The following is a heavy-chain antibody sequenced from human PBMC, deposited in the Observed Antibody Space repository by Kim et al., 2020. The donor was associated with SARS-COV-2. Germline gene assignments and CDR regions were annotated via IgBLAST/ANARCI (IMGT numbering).Heavy chain of an antibody. J-gene: IGHJ5*02. D-gene: IGHD5-12*01. Sequence: NYAEKFQGRVPMTRDTAISTAYMGLSRLRSDDTAVYYCARVLNRGYGWFDPWGQGTLVTVSS. CDR3: ARVLNRGYGWFDP. V-gene: IGHV1-2*02.